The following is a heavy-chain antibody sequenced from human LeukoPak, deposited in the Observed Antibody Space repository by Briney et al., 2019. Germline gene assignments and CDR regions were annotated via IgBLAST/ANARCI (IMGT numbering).Heavy chain of an antibody. CDR2: IYYSGST. Sequence: PSETLSLTCTVSGGSISSSSYYWGWIRQPPGKGLEWIGSIYYSGSTYYNPSLKSRVTISVDTSKNQFSLKLSSVTAADTAVYYCAGLRGGYSYGGNYYYMDVWGKGTTVTVSS. CDR1: GGSISSSSYY. D-gene: IGHD5-18*01. J-gene: IGHJ6*03. V-gene: IGHV4-39*07. CDR3: AGLRGGYSYGGNYYYMDV.